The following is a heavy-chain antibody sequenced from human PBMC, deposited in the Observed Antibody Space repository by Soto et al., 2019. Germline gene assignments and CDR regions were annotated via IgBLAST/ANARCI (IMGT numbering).Heavy chain of an antibody. Sequence: SETLSLTCAVYGGSFSGYYWSWIRQPPGKGLEWIGEINHSGSTNYNPSLKSRVTISVDTSKNQFSLKLSSVTAADTAVYYCARGSNGSGSFDYWGQGTLVTVSS. J-gene: IGHJ4*02. D-gene: IGHD3-10*01. CDR1: GGSFSGYY. V-gene: IGHV4-34*01. CDR2: INHSGST. CDR3: ARGSNGSGSFDY.